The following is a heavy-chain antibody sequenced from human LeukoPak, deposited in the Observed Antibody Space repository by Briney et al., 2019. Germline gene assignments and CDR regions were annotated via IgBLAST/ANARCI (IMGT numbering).Heavy chain of an antibody. CDR1: GGSIITSSNY. D-gene: IGHD4-17*01. CDR2: IYYSGST. V-gene: IGHV4-39*07. Sequence: SETLSLTCTVSGGSIITSSNYWGWIRQPPGKGLEWIGSIYYSGSTYYNPSLKSRVTISVDTSKNQLSLKLTSVTAADTAVYYSASYGDYDGIDPWGQGTLVTVSS. CDR3: ASYGDYDGIDP. J-gene: IGHJ5*02.